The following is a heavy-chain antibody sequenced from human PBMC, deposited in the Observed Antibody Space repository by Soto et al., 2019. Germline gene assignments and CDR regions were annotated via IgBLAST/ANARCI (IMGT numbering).Heavy chain of an antibody. CDR2: ISGSGGST. D-gene: IGHD6-19*01. Sequence: EVQLLESGGGLVQPGGSQRLSCTASGFTFSSYALSWVRQAPGKGLEWVSSISGSGGSTYYADSVKGRVTISRDNSKNTLYLQMSSLRAEDTAVYYCAKESLKTPVTGPVDCWGQETVVTVSS. CDR3: AKESLKTPVTGPVDC. J-gene: IGHJ4*02. V-gene: IGHV3-23*01. CDR1: GFTFSSYA.